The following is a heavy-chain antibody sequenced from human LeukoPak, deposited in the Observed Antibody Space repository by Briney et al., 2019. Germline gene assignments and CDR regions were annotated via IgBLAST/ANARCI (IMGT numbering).Heavy chain of an antibody. CDR2: INPNSDYT. V-gene: IGHV1-18*04. CDR1: GYTFTDYY. D-gene: IGHD6-13*01. J-gene: IGHJ6*03. CDR3: ARDWGSSWYSVYYYYYMDV. Sequence: ASVKVSCKASGYTFTDYYIHWVRQAPGQGLEWMGWINPNSDYTFYAQKLQGRVTMTTDTSTSTAYMELRSLRSDDTAVYYCARDWGSSWYSVYYYYYMDVWGKGTTVTVSS.